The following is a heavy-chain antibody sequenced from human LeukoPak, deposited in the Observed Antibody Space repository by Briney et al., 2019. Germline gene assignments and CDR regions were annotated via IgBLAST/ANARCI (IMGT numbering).Heavy chain of an antibody. CDR1: GYTFTSYY. CDR2: TNPSGGST. J-gene: IGHJ4*02. Sequence: ASVKVSCKASGYTFTSYYMHWVRQAPGQGLEWMGITNPSGGSTSYAQKFQGRVTMTRDTSTSTVYMELSSLRSEDTAVYYCARDWYGAAHDYWGQGTLVTVSS. CDR3: ARDWYGAAHDY. D-gene: IGHD6-6*01. V-gene: IGHV1-46*01.